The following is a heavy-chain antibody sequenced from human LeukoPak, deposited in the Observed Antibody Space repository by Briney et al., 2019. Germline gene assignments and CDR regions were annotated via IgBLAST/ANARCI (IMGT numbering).Heavy chain of an antibody. Sequence: GGSLRLSCAVSGFTFSSDWMIWVRQAPGKGLEWVANINPDGSEKNYVDSVRGRFTISRDNAKNSLDLQMNSLRVEDTAVYYCATRAPYYGSSPLHYWGQGTLVTVSS. CDR2: INPDGSEK. CDR3: ATRAPYYGSSPLHY. D-gene: IGHD3-22*01. J-gene: IGHJ4*02. CDR1: GFTFSSDW. V-gene: IGHV3-7*01.